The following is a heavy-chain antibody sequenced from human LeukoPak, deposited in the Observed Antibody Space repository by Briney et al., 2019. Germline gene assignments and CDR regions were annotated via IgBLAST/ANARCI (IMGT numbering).Heavy chain of an antibody. CDR1: GFTFSSYS. D-gene: IGHD1-26*01. CDR2: ISSSSSYI. V-gene: IGHV3-21*01. CDR3: AREIPGGATTLDY. Sequence: GGSLRLSCAASGFTFSSYSMNWVRQAPGKGLEWVSSISSSSSYIYYADSVKGRFTISRDNSKNTLCLQMNSLRAEDSAVYYCAREIPGGATTLDYWGQGTLVTVSS. J-gene: IGHJ4*02.